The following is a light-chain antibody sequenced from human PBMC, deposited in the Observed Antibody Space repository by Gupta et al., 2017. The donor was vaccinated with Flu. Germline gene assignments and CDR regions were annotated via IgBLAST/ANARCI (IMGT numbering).Light chain of an antibody. Sequence: QSALTQPASVSGSPGQSITISCTGTSSAIGTYNLVSWYQQSPGEAPKLIIYEATKRPSGVSNRFSGSNSGITASLTISGLQSEDEAHYYCCSYAGSNTFVFGSGTKVNVL. J-gene: IGLJ1*01. CDR1: SSAIGTYNL. CDR3: CSYAGSNTFV. CDR2: EAT. V-gene: IGLV2-23*01.